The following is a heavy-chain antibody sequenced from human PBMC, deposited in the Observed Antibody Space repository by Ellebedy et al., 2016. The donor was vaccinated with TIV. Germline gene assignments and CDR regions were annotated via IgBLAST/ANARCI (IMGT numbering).Heavy chain of an antibody. V-gene: IGHV4-4*07. Sequence: SETLSLTCTVSGGSISSYYWSWIRQPAGKGLEWIGRIYVSGSTNYNPSLKSRVTMSVDTSKNQFSLKLSSVTAADTAVYYCAGSDLWPSQYYFDYWGQGTLVTVSS. CDR1: GGSISSYY. J-gene: IGHJ4*02. D-gene: IGHD3-10*01. CDR3: AGSDLWPSQYYFDY. CDR2: IYVSGST.